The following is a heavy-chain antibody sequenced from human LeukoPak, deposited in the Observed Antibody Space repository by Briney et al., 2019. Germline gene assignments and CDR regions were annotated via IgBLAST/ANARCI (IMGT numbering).Heavy chain of an antibody. V-gene: IGHV4-31*03. Sequence: SQTLSLTCTVSGGSISSGGYYWSWIRQHPGRGLEWIGYIYYSGSAYYNPSLKSRVTISVDTSKNQLSLKLSSVTAADTAVYYCARQKDSRGWYYFDYWGQGTLVTVSS. CDR1: GGSISSGGYY. CDR3: ARQKDSRGWYYFDY. J-gene: IGHJ4*02. D-gene: IGHD6-19*01. CDR2: IYYSGSA.